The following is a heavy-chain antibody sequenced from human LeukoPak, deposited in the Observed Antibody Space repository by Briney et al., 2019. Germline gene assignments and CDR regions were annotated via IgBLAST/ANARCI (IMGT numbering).Heavy chain of an antibody. CDR1: GFTLNTHW. CDR2: IKQDGRDT. CDR3: ATSDGY. J-gene: IGHJ4*02. Sequence: PGGSLRLSCAASGFTLNTHWMSWVRQAPGKGLEWVANIKQDGRDTYYVDSVKGRFTISRDNAKNSLNLQMNSLRAEDTAMYYCATSDGYWGQGTLVTVSS. V-gene: IGHV3-7*03.